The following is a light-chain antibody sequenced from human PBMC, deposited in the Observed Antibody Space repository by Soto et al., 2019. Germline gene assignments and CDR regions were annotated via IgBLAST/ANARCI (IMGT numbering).Light chain of an antibody. CDR3: QQTYSSPIT. V-gene: IGKV1-12*01. CDR1: HNLIKW. CDR2: AAS. J-gene: IGKJ5*01. Sequence: DIQMTQSPSSVSASVGDRVTITCRASHNLIKWLAWYQQKPGKAPKLLIFAASSLQSGVPSRFSGSRSGPDFALTISNLQPEDFAGYYCQQTYSSPITFGQGTRLEIK.